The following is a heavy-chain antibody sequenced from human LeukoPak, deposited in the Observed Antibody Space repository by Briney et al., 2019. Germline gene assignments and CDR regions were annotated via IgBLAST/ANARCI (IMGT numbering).Heavy chain of an antibody. J-gene: IGHJ4*02. CDR3: ARADVTEWYYFDY. D-gene: IGHD3-3*01. CDR1: GYTFTSYY. Sequence: GGPVKVSCKASGYTFTSYYMHWVRQAPGQGLEWMGIINPSGGSTSYAQKFQGRVTMTRDTSTSTVYMELSSLRSVDTAVYYCARADVTEWYYFDYWGQGTLVTVSS. V-gene: IGHV1-46*01. CDR2: INPSGGST.